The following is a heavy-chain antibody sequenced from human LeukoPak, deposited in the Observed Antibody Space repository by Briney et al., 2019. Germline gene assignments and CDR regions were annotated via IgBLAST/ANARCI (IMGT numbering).Heavy chain of an antibody. CDR2: INRNSGSI. D-gene: IGHD5-24*01. V-gene: IGHV3-9*01. CDR1: GFTFDDYV. J-gene: IGHJ4*02. Sequence: GRSLRLSCAASGFTFDDYVMHWVRQAPGKGLEWVSGINRNSGSIRYAHAVKGQFSSYREDAKNSLYQQSNSLRPEGTALYYCEKEQMAADFDYGGQGTLVTVSS. CDR3: EKEQMAADFDY.